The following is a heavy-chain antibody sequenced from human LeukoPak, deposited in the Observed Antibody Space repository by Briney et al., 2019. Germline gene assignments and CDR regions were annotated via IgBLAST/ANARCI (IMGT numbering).Heavy chain of an antibody. J-gene: IGHJ4*02. CDR2: IYTSGST. CDR1: GGSISSYY. V-gene: IGHV4-4*07. D-gene: IGHD3-3*01. CDR3: ASRNFGVVTD. Sequence: SQTLSLTCTVSGGSISSYYWSWIRQPAGKGLGWIGRIYTSGSTNYNPSLKSRVTMSVDTSKNQFSLKLSSVTAADTAVYYCASRNFGVVTDWGQGTLVTVSS.